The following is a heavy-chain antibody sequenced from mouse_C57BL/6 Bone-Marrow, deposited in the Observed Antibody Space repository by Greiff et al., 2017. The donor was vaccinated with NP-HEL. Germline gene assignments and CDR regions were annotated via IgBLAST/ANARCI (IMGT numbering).Heavy chain of an antibody. CDR1: GYTFTGYW. Sequence: VQLQQSGAELMKPGASVKLSCKATGYTFTGYWIEWVKQRPGHGLEWIGEILPGSGSTNYHEKFKGKATFTADTSSNTAYMQLSSLTTEDSAIYYCANYYYGSSYRWYFDVWGTGTTVTVSS. V-gene: IGHV1-9*01. CDR3: ANYYYGSSYRWYFDV. D-gene: IGHD1-1*01. J-gene: IGHJ1*03. CDR2: ILPGSGST.